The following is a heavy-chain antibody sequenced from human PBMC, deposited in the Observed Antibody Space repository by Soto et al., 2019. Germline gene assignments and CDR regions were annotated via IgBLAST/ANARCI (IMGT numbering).Heavy chain of an antibody. Sequence: ASVKVSCKASGYTFASYGISWVRQAPGQGLEWMGWISAYNGNTNYAQKLQGRVTMTTDTSTSTAYMELRSLRSDDTAVYYCARDPSRGQWLVPDYWGQGTLVTVSS. D-gene: IGHD6-19*01. J-gene: IGHJ4*02. V-gene: IGHV1-18*01. CDR3: ARDPSRGQWLVPDY. CDR1: GYTFASYG. CDR2: ISAYNGNT.